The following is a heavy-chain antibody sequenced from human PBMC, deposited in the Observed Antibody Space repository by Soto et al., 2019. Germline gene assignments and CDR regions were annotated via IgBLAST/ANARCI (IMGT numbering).Heavy chain of an antibody. CDR3: ARGSPSTMIVVVPDAFDI. CDR1: GGTFSRYA. J-gene: IGHJ3*02. V-gene: IGHV1-69*13. CDR2: IIPIFGTA. Sequence: GASVKVSCKASGGTFSRYAISWVRQAPGQGLEWMGGIIPIFGTANYAQKFQGRVTITADESTSTAYMELSRLRSEDTAVYYCARGSPSTMIVVVPDAFDIWGQGTMVTVSS. D-gene: IGHD3-22*01.